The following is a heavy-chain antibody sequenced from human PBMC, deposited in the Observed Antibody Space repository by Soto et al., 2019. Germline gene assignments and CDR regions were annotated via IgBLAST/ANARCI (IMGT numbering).Heavy chain of an antibody. CDR1: GGSISSSSYY. J-gene: IGHJ5*02. V-gene: IGHV4-39*01. CDR2: IYYSGST. CDR3: ARRWREDIVVVPAALWFDP. D-gene: IGHD2-2*01. Sequence: QLQLQESGPGLVKPSETLSLTCTVSGGSISSSSYYWGWIRQPPGKGLEWIGSIYYSGSTYYNPSLKSRVTISVDTSKNQFSLKLSSVTAADTAVYYCARRWREDIVVVPAALWFDPWGQGTLVTVSS.